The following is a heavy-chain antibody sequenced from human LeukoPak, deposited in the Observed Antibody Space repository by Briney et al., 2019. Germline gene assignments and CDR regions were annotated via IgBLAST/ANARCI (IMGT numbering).Heavy chain of an antibody. V-gene: IGHV4-39*07. J-gene: IGHJ6*03. CDR2: IYYSGST. CDR1: GGSISSSSYY. CDR3: AGGNPNRYYYYYYYMDV. Sequence: SETLSLTCTVSGGSISSSSYYWGWIRQPPGKGLEWIGSIYYSGSTYYNPSLKSRVTISVDTSKNQFSLKLSSVTAADTAVYYCAGGNPNRYYYYYYYMDVWGKGTTVTVSS. D-gene: IGHD4-23*01.